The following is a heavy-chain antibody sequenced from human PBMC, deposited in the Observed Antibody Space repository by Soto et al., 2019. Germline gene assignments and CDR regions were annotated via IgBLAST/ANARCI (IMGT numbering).Heavy chain of an antibody. Sequence: EVQLVESGGGLVQPGGSLRLSCTASGFAVRNNYMTWVRQAPGKGLEWVSLIYSGGYTAYADSVIGRFTISRHTSQNTLYLQMNSRRAEDTNFYYCARKTDSIPSGGDVWGKGTAVTVSS. J-gene: IGHJ6*04. D-gene: IGHD3-10*01. V-gene: IGHV3-53*04. CDR3: ARKTDSIPSGGDV. CDR1: GFAVRNNY. CDR2: IYSGGYT.